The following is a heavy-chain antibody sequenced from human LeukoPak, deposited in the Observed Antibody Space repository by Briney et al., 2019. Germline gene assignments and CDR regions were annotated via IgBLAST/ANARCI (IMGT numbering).Heavy chain of an antibody. V-gene: IGHV4-39*07. CDR2: IYYSGST. CDR1: GGSISSSSYY. J-gene: IGHJ6*03. Sequence: PSETLSLTCTVSGGSISSSSYYWGWIRQPPGKGLEWIGTIYYSGSTYYNPSLKSRVTISVDTSKNQFSLKLSSVTAADTAVYYCARVSWFPGTSYYYMDVWGKGTTVTVSS. D-gene: IGHD1-1*01. CDR3: ARVSWFPGTSYYYMDV.